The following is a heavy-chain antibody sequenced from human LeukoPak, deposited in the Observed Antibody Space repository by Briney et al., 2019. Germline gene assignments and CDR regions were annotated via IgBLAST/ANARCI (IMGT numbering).Heavy chain of an antibody. V-gene: IGHV3-23*01. CDR2: IRGSGGST. CDR3: AKPQKKEEWLFESPFDY. CDR1: GFTFSSYA. J-gene: IGHJ4*02. D-gene: IGHD3-3*01. Sequence: GGSLRLSCAASGFTFSSYAMSWVRQAPGKGLEWVSAIRGSGGSTYYADSVKGRFTISRDNSKNTLYLQMNSLRAEDTAVYYCAKPQKKEEWLFESPFDYWGQGTLVTVSS.